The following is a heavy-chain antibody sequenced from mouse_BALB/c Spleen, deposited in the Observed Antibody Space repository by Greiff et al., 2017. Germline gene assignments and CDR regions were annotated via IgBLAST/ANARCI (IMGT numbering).Heavy chain of an antibody. CDR3: ARRDYYYGSSLYYFDY. V-gene: IGHV1-77*01. CDR2: IYPGSGST. CDR1: GYTFTDYV. J-gene: IGHJ2*01. D-gene: IGHD1-1*01. Sequence: QVQLQQSGPELVKPGASVKMSCKASGYTFTDYVISWVKQRTGQGLEWIGEIYPGSGSTYYNEKFKGKATLTADKSSNTAYMQLSSLTSEDSAVYFCARRDYYYGSSLYYFDYWGQGTTLTVSS.